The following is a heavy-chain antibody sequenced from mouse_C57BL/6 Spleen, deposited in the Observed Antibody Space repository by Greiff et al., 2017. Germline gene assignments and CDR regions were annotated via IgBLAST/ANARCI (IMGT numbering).Heavy chain of an antibody. CDR3: ASLYDYAFAY. J-gene: IGHJ3*01. V-gene: IGHV3-6*01. CDR1: GYSITSGYY. D-gene: IGHD2-4*01. Sequence: DVQLQESGPGLVKPSQSLSLTCSVTGYSITSGYYWNWIRQFPGNKLEWMGYISYDGSNNYNPSLKNRISITRDPSKNQFFLKLNSVTTEDTATYYCASLYDYAFAYWGQGTLVTVSA. CDR2: ISYDGSN.